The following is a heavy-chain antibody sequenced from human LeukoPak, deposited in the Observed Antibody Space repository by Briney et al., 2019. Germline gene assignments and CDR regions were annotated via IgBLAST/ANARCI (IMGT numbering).Heavy chain of an antibody. Sequence: PSETLSLTCTVSGGSISSYYWSWIRQPPGKGLEWIGYIYYSGSTNYSPSLKSRVTISVDTSKNQFSLKLSSVTAADTAVYYCARLEGTYYYDSSGYPIGWFDPWGQGTLVTVSS. D-gene: IGHD3-22*01. V-gene: IGHV4-59*08. J-gene: IGHJ5*02. CDR1: GGSISSYY. CDR2: IYYSGST. CDR3: ARLEGTYYYDSSGYPIGWFDP.